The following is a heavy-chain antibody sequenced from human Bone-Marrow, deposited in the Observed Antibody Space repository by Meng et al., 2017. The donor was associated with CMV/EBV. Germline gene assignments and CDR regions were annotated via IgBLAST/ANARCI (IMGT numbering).Heavy chain of an antibody. D-gene: IGHD4-23*01. V-gene: IGHV3-48*03. CDR2: ISASGHTI. CDR3: ARMRALRWSTRGYFDY. J-gene: IGHJ4*02. Sequence: GESLKISCGASTFTFRNYEMNWVRQSPGKGLEWVSYISASGHTIYYADSVKGRFTISRDNAKNSLFLQMNSLRAEDTAVYYCARMRALRWSTRGYFDYWGQGTLVTVSS. CDR1: TFTFRNYE.